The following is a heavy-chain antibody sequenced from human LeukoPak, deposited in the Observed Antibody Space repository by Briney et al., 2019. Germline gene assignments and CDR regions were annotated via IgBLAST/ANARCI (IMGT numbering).Heavy chain of an antibody. Sequence: PGGSLRLSCAASGFTFSNYGMHWVRQAPGKGLEWVAVISYDGSKKFYADSVKGRFTISRDNSKNTQYLQMDSLRAEDTAVYYCAKDRYSGSLNFDYWGQGTLVTVSS. D-gene: IGHD1-26*01. CDR1: GFTFSNYG. CDR2: ISYDGSKK. J-gene: IGHJ4*02. CDR3: AKDRYSGSLNFDY. V-gene: IGHV3-30*18.